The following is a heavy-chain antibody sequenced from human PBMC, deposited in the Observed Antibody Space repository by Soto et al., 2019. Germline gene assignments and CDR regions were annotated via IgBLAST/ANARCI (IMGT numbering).Heavy chain of an antibody. CDR1: GGSFSGYY. CDR2: INHSGST. J-gene: IGHJ4*02. Sequence: TSETLSLTCAVYGGSFSGYYWSWIRQPPGKGLEWIGEINHSGSTNYNPSLKSRVTISVDTSKNQFSLKLSSVTAADTAVYYCASAKSLYCFDYWGQGTLVTVSS. CDR3: ASAKSLYCFDY. V-gene: IGHV4-34*01. D-gene: IGHD2-15*01.